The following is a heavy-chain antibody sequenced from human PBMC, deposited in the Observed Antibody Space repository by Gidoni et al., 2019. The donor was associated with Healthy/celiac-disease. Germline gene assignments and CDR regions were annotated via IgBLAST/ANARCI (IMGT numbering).Heavy chain of an antibody. Sequence: EVQLVQSGAEVKKPGESLKISCKGSGYSFTSYWIGWVRQMPGKGLEWMGIIYPGDSDTRYSPSFQGQVTISADKSISTAYLQWSSLKASDTAMYYCARPVLSEYSSSLFFDYWGQGTLVTVSS. D-gene: IGHD6-6*01. CDR3: ARPVLSEYSSSLFFDY. V-gene: IGHV5-51*01. J-gene: IGHJ4*02. CDR2: IYPGDSDT. CDR1: GYSFTSYW.